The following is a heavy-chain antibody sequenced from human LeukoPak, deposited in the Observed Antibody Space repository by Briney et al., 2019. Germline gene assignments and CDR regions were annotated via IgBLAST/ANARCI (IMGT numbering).Heavy chain of an antibody. Sequence: GGSLRLSCAASGFTFSSYGMHWVRQAPGKGLEWVAFIRYDGSNKCYADSVKGRFTISRDNSKNTPYVQMNSLRAEDTAVYYCAKRVSWGDGDYFDYWGQGTLVTVSS. V-gene: IGHV3-30*02. J-gene: IGHJ4*02. CDR1: GFTFSSYG. CDR3: AKRVSWGDGDYFDY. CDR2: IRYDGSNK. D-gene: IGHD3-16*01.